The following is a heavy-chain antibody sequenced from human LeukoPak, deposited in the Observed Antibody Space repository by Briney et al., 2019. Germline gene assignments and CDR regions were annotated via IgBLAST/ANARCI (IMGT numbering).Heavy chain of an antibody. CDR2: ISHDGSDN. V-gene: IGHV3-30*18. CDR3: AKELYFGSGSYPDY. D-gene: IGHD3-10*01. CDR1: GFTFSSYG. Sequence: PGGSLRLSCAASGFTFSSYGMHWVRQAPGKGLEWVAVISHDGSDNHYADSVKGRFTISRDNSKNTVYLQMTSLRPEDTAVYFCAKELYFGSGSYPDYWGQGTLVTVSS. J-gene: IGHJ4*02.